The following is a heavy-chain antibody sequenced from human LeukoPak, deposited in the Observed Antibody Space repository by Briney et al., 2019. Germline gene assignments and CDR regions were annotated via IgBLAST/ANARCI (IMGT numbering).Heavy chain of an antibody. Sequence: SETLSLTCTVSGGSISSSSYYWGWIRQPPGKGLEWIGSIYYSGSTYYSPSLKSRLTISVDTSKNQFSLKLSSVTAADTAVYYCARLNSPGWFDPWGQGTLVTVSS. CDR2: IYYSGST. V-gene: IGHV4-39*01. CDR1: GGSISSSSYY. J-gene: IGHJ5*02. CDR3: ARLNSPGWFDP.